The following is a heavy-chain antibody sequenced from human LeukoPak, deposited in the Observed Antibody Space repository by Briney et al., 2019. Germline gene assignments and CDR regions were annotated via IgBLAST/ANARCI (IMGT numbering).Heavy chain of an antibody. CDR3: ARGWAAIGTYDY. CDR2: ISSSSSYL. J-gene: IGHJ4*02. Sequence: GGSLRLSCAASGFTFSSYSMNWVRQAPGEGLEWVSSISSSSSYLDYADSVKGRFTISRDNARNSLYLQMNSLRAEDTAVYYCARGWAAIGTYDYWGQGTLVTVSS. CDR1: GFTFSSYS. D-gene: IGHD6-13*01. V-gene: IGHV3-21*01.